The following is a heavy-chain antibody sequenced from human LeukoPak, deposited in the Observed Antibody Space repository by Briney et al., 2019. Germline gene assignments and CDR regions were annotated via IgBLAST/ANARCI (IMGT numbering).Heavy chain of an antibody. V-gene: IGHV3-23*01. CDR2: IGGSTRTT. J-gene: IGHJ6*02. Sequence: GASLRLSCAASGFTLSNFAMISVRPPPGKGLEGGSAIGGSTRTTFYADSVQGQFTISRDNSKNTLYLQVNGLRAEDTAVYYCAKASLGHPPYYYSMDVWGQGTTVTVSS. CDR3: AKASLGHPPYYYSMDV. D-gene: IGHD7-27*01. CDR1: GFTLSNFA.